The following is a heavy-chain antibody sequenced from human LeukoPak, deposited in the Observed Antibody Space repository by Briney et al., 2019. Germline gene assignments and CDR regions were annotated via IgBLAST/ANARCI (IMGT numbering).Heavy chain of an antibody. J-gene: IGHJ4*02. CDR1: GDSVSSNSAA. V-gene: IGHV6-1*01. CDR2: TYYRSKWYN. Sequence: SQTLSLTCVISGDSVSSNSAAWNWIRQSPSRGLEYLGRTYYRSKWYNDYAVSVKSRITINPDTSKNQFSLQLNSVTPEDTAVYYCARGYEVTRSYYFDYWGQGTLVTVSS. D-gene: IGHD1-1*01. CDR3: ARGYEVTRSYYFDY.